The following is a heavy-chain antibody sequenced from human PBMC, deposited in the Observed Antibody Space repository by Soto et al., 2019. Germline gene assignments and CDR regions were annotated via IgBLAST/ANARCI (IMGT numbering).Heavy chain of an antibody. J-gene: IGHJ4*02. CDR1: GFTFSSYA. D-gene: IGHD2-15*01. CDR2: ISYDGSNK. CDR3: ARDPGGYCSGGSCYYFDY. V-gene: IGHV3-30-3*01. Sequence: GGSLRLSCAASGFTFSSYAMHWVRQAPGKGLEWVAVISYDGSNKYYADSVKGRFTISRDNSKNTLYLQMNSLRAEDTAVYYCARDPGGYCSGGSCYYFDYWGQGTLVTVSS.